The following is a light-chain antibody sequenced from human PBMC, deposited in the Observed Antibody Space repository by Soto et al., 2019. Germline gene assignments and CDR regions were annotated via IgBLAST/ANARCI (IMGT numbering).Light chain of an antibody. CDR3: QQSYSTPPT. J-gene: IGKJ4*01. Sequence: DIQMTQSPSSLSASVGDRVTITCRASQSISSYLNWYQQKPGKAPKHLIYAASILQSGVTSRFSGSGSGTDFTLTIRSLQPEDFATYYCQQSYSTPPTFGGGTKVELK. V-gene: IGKV1-39*01. CDR2: AAS. CDR1: QSISSY.